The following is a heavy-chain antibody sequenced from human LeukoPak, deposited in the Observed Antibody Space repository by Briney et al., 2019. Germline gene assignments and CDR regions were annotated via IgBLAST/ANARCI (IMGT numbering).Heavy chain of an antibody. CDR1: GYTFTSYG. CDR2: ISAYNGNT. D-gene: IGHD2-2*02. J-gene: IGHJ5*02. CDR3: ARVRDIVVVPAAISGFDP. V-gene: IGHV1-18*01. Sequence: ASVNVSCKASGYTFTSYGISWVRQAPGQGLEWMGWISAYNGNTNYAQKLQGRVTMTTDTSTSTAYMELRSLRSDDTAVYYCARVRDIVVVPAAISGFDPWGQGTLVTVSS.